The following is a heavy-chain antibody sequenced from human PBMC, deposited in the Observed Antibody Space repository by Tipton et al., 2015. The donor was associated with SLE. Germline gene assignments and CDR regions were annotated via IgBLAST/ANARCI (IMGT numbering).Heavy chain of an antibody. CDR1: GFTFSSYG. CDR3: ARGPDQLGDDSSGYYYVK. J-gene: IGHJ4*02. D-gene: IGHD3-22*01. Sequence: SLRLSCAASGFTFSSYGMHWVRQAPGKGLEWVAVIWYDGNNKYYVDSVKGRFTISRDNSKNTLYLQMNSLRAEDTAVYYCARGPDQLGDDSSGYYYVKWDQGTLVTVSS. CDR2: IWYDGNNK. V-gene: IGHV3-33*01.